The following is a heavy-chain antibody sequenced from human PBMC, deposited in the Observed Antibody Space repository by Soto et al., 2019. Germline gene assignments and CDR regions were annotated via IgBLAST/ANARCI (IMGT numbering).Heavy chain of an antibody. D-gene: IGHD5-18*01. V-gene: IGHV1-18*01. CDR2: ISAYNGNT. CDR3: ARDLGHSYANEDWFDP. J-gene: IGHJ5*02. Sequence: ASVKVSCKASGYTFTSYGISWVRQAPGQGLEWMGWISAYNGNTNYAQKLRGRVTMTTDTSTSTAYMELRSLRSDDTAVYYCARDLGHSYANEDWFDPWGQGTLVTVSS. CDR1: GYTFTSYG.